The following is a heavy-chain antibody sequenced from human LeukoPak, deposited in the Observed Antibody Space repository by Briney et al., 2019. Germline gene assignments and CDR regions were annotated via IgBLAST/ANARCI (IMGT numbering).Heavy chain of an antibody. Sequence: GGSLRLSCAVSGFTFSSYSMNWVRQAPGKGLEWVSYISSSSRTIYYADSVKGRFTISRDNAKNSLYLQMNSLRAEDTAVYYCARDYYGGYLKDYWGQGTLVTVSS. CDR2: ISSSSRTI. CDR3: ARDYYGGYLKDY. V-gene: IGHV3-48*01. D-gene: IGHD4-17*01. CDR1: GFTFSSYS. J-gene: IGHJ4*02.